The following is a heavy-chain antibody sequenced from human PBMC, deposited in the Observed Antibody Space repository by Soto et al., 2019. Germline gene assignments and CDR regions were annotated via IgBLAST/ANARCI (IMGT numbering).Heavy chain of an antibody. CDR3: AREGDGYDILTGYSKVWFDP. J-gene: IGHJ5*02. V-gene: IGHV4-38-2*02. Sequence: TSETLSLTCAVSGYSISSGYYWGWIRQPPGKGLEWIGSIYHSGSTYYNPSLKSRVTISVDTSKNQFSLKLSSVTAADTAVYYCAREGDGYDILTGYSKVWFDPWGQGTLVTVSS. D-gene: IGHD3-9*01. CDR2: IYHSGST. CDR1: GYSISSGYY.